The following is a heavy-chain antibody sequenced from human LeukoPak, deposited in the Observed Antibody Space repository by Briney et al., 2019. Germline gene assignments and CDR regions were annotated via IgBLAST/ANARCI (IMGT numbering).Heavy chain of an antibody. CDR3: ARTLRGYSYGPFDY. Sequence: SETLSLTCAVYGGSFSGYYWSWIRQPPGKGLEWIGEINHSGSTNYNPSLKSRVTISVDTSKNQFSLKLSSVTAADTAVYYCARTLRGYSYGPFDYWGQGTLVTVSS. V-gene: IGHV4-34*01. J-gene: IGHJ4*02. CDR1: GGSFSGYY. CDR2: INHSGST. D-gene: IGHD5-18*01.